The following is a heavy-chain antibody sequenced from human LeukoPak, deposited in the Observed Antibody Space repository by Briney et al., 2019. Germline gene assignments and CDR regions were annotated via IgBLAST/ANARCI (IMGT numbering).Heavy chain of an antibody. Sequence: GESLKISCKGSGYNFISYWIGWVRQMPGKGLEWMGIINPGDSDTRYSPSFQGQVTISADKSISTAYLQWSSLKASDTAIYYCARHLSWHAGNDYWGQGTLVTVSS. CDR1: GYNFISYW. CDR2: INPGDSDT. V-gene: IGHV5-51*01. D-gene: IGHD2/OR15-2a*01. J-gene: IGHJ4*02. CDR3: ARHLSWHAGNDY.